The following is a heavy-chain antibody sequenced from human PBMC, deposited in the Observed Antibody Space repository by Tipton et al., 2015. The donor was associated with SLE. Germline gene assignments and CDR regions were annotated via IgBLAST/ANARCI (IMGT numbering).Heavy chain of an antibody. CDR2: IYYSGST. J-gene: IGHJ6*03. CDR1: GGSISSSHYY. V-gene: IGHV4-39*01. Sequence: TLSFTCTVSGGSISSSHYYWDWIRQPPGKGLEWIGYIYYSGSTYYNPSLKSRVTISVGTSTNQLSLRLTSVTAADTAVYYCTRQRGTAYYYYHMDVWGKGTTVTVSS. D-gene: IGHD3-16*01. CDR3: TRQRGTAYYYYHMDV.